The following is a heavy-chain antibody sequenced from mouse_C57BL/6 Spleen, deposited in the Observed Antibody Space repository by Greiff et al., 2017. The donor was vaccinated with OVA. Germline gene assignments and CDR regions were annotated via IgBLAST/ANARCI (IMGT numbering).Heavy chain of an antibody. Sequence: EVQGVESGGDLAKPGGSLKLSCAASGFTFSSYGMSWVRQTPDKRLEWVATISSGGSYTYYPDSVKGRFTISRDNAKNTLYLQMSSLKSEDTAMYYCARHNYGSQSYWYFDVWGTGTTVTVSS. J-gene: IGHJ1*03. V-gene: IGHV5-6*01. CDR3: ARHNYGSQSYWYFDV. CDR1: GFTFSSYG. CDR2: ISSGGSYT. D-gene: IGHD1-1*01.